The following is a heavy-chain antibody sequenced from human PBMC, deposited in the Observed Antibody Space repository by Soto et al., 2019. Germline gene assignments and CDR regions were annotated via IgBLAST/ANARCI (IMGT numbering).Heavy chain of an antibody. V-gene: IGHV4-34*01. Sequence: SETLSLTCAVYGGSFSGYYWSWIRQPPGKGLEWIGEINHSGSTNYNPSLKSRVTISVDTSKNQFSLKLSSVTAADTAVYYCASVARFWSGYYYYGMGGWDRRTTVTACS. CDR1: GGSFSGYY. D-gene: IGHD3-3*01. J-gene: IGHJ6*04. CDR2: INHSGST. CDR3: ASVARFWSGYYYYGMGG.